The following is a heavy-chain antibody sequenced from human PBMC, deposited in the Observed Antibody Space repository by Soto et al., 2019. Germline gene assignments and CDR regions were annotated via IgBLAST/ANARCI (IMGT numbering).Heavy chain of an antibody. CDR1: GYIFSNNW. J-gene: IGHJ5*02. V-gene: IGHV5-51*01. CDR3: ARRGLGQLVFDP. D-gene: IGHD6-6*01. Sequence: PGESLKISCKGSGYIFSNNWIGWVRQMPGKGLEWMGAIYPTDSDTEYSPSFQGQVTISADKSISTAYLQWSSLKASDTAIYYCARRGLGQLVFDPWGKGTLVTVAS. CDR2: IYPTDSDT.